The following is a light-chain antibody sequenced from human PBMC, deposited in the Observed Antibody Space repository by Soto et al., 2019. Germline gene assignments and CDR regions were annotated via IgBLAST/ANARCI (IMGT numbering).Light chain of an antibody. J-gene: IGKJ3*01. CDR2: GAS. CDR3: QQYGSSPVT. Sequence: EIVLTQSPGTLSLSPGERATLSCRASQSVSSTYLAWYQQKPGQAPSLLFYGASSRATGTPDRFSGSGSGSDFTLTISRLEPEDFAVYYCQQYGSSPVTFCPGTKVDIK. V-gene: IGKV3-20*01. CDR1: QSVSSTY.